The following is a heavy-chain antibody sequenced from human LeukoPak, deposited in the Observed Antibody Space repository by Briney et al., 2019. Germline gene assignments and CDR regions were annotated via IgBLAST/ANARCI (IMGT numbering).Heavy chain of an antibody. Sequence: SETLSLTCTVSGGSISSSGYYWGWIRQPPGKGLEWIGSVYYSGSSYYNPSLKSRVTISVDMSKNQFALRLNSVTAADTAVYYCARVYSGSYVLIDWGQGSLVTVSS. CDR3: ARVYSGSYVLID. CDR2: VYYSGSS. J-gene: IGHJ4*02. D-gene: IGHD1-26*01. CDR1: GGSISSSGYY. V-gene: IGHV4-39*06.